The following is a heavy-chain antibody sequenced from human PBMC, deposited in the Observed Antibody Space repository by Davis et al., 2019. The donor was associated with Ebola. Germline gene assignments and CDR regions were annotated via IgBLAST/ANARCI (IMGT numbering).Heavy chain of an antibody. V-gene: IGHV4-39*07. J-gene: IGHJ6*02. D-gene: IGHD5-18*01. CDR3: ARGRTVDTAMVTGFYYGMDV. Sequence: MPGGSLRLSCTVSGGSISSSSYYWGWIRQPPGKGLEWIGSIYYSGSTYYNPSLKSRVTISVDTSKNQFSLKLSSVTAADTAVYYCARGRTVDTAMVTGFYYGMDVWGQGTTVTVSS. CDR1: GGSISSSSYY. CDR2: IYYSGST.